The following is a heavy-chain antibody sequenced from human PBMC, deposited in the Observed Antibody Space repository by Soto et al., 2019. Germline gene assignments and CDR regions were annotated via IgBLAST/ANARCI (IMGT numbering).Heavy chain of an antibody. CDR1: GGSISRGGYY. Sequence: SETLSLTCTVSGGSISRGGYYWSWIRQHPGKGLEWIGYIYYSGSTYYNPSLKSRVTISVDTSKNQFSLKRSSVTAADTAVYYCARARGYCTNGVCYRPWYFDLWGRGTLVTVSS. J-gene: IGHJ2*01. CDR3: ARARGYCTNGVCYRPWYFDL. V-gene: IGHV4-31*03. D-gene: IGHD2-8*01. CDR2: IYYSGST.